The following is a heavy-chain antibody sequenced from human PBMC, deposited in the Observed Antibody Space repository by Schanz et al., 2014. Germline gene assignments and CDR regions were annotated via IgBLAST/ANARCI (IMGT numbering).Heavy chain of an antibody. Sequence: QAQLVESGGGVVQPGRSLRLSCVASGFTFISYDIHWVRQAPGKGLEWVAVIRYDGRNKNFVESVKGRFTISRDNSNNTVYRQITPVRAEDPAVYFGARDYESAFSSPRHDAFDVWGQGTVVTVSS. V-gene: IGHV3-33*01. CDR2: IRYDGRNK. CDR1: GFTFISYD. J-gene: IGHJ3*01. D-gene: IGHD3-22*01. CDR3: ARDYESAFSSPRHDAFDV.